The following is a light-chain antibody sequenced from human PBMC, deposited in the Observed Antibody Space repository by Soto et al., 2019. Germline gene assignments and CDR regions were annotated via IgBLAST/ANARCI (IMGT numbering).Light chain of an antibody. CDR1: QSVSSNY. Sequence: IALTQSPGTLSLSPGERVTLSCRASQSVSSNYLAWYQQKPGQAPRLPIYGASNRATGIPDRFSGSGSGTDFTLTISRLEPEDFAVYYCQQYGRSGTFGQGTKVDIK. V-gene: IGKV3-20*01. CDR2: GAS. CDR3: QQYGRSGT. J-gene: IGKJ1*01.